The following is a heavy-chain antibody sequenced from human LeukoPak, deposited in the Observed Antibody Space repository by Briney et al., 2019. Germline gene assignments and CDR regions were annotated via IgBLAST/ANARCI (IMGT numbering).Heavy chain of an antibody. V-gene: IGHV3-30*03. CDR2: ISYDGSNK. Sequence: GGSLRLSCAASGFTFSSYGMHWVRQAPGKGLEWVAVISYDGSNKYYADSVKGRFTISRDNSQNILYLQMNSLRAEDTAVYYCARGDHIIMIRGQDFWGQGTLVTVSS. CDR1: GFTFSSYG. J-gene: IGHJ4*02. CDR3: ARGDHIIMIRGQDF. D-gene: IGHD3-10*01.